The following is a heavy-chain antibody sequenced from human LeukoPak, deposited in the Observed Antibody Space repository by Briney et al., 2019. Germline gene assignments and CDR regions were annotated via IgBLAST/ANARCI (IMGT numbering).Heavy chain of an antibody. Sequence: PSQTLSLTCTVSGGSISCGDYYWSWIRQPPGKGLEWIGYIYYSGSTYYNPSLKSRVTIAVDTSKSQFSLKLSSVTAAYTAVYYCARDGGSPSYYYDSSGYSNWFDPWGQGTLVTVSS. D-gene: IGHD3-22*01. CDR1: GGSISCGDYY. V-gene: IGHV4-30-4*01. CDR3: ARDGGSPSYYYDSSGYSNWFDP. J-gene: IGHJ5*02. CDR2: IYYSGST.